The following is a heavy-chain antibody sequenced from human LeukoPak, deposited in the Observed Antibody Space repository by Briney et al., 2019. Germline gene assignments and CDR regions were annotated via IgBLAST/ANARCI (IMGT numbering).Heavy chain of an antibody. CDR2: IVVGSGNT. V-gene: IGHV1-58*02. CDR3: AASFIDYYDSSGYPFY. Sequence: SVKVSCKASGFTFTSSAMQWVRQARGQRLEWIGWIVVGSGNTNYAQKFQERVTITRDMSTSTAYMELSSLRSEDTAVYYCAASFIDYYDSSGYPFYWGQGTLVTVSS. D-gene: IGHD3-22*01. J-gene: IGHJ4*02. CDR1: GFTFTSSA.